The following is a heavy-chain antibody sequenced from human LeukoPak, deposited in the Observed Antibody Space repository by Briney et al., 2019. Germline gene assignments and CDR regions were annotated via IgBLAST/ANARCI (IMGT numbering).Heavy chain of an antibody. J-gene: IGHJ3*02. CDR1: GFTFSTYT. V-gene: IGHV3-30*04. CDR2: ISYDGSNT. D-gene: IGHD2-15*01. CDR3: ATDIVVVVAAFDAFDI. Sequence: GGSLRLSCAASGFTFSTYTMHWVRQAPGKGLEWVALISYDGSNTYYADSVKGRFTISRDNSKNTMYLQMNSLRAEDTAVYYCATDIVVVVAAFDAFDIWGQGTMVTVSS.